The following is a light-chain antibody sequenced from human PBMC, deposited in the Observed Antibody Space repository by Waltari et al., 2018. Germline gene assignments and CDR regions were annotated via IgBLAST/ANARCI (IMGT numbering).Light chain of an antibody. J-gene: IGKJ1*01. V-gene: IGKV3-20*01. CDR3: QHYVSLPVT. Sequence: CRASKSVSRTLAWYQQKPGQAPRLLIYDASSRATGIPDRFSGSGSGTDFSLTITRLEPEDFAVYYCQHYVSLPVTFGQGTKVEIK. CDR1: KSVSRT. CDR2: DAS.